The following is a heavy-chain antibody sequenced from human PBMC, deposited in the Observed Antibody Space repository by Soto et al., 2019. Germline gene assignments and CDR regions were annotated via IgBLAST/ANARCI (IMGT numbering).Heavy chain of an antibody. V-gene: IGHV3-30*03. CDR3: ATTIVATRDY. D-gene: IGHD5-12*01. CDR1: GFTFSSYG. J-gene: IGHJ4*02. CDR2: ISYDGSNK. Sequence: GGSLRLSCAASGFTFSSYGMHWVRQAPGKGLEWVAVISYDGSNKYYADSVKGRFTISRDNSKNTLYLQMNSLRAEDTAVYYCATTIVATRDYWGQGTLVTVSS.